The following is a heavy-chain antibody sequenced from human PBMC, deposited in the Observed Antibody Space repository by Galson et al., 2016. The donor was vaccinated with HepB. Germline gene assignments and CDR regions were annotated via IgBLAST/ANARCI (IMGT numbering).Heavy chain of an antibody. CDR3: ARDRGFNTGQLDV. J-gene: IGHJ3*01. D-gene: IGHD2-8*02. V-gene: IGHV1-46*01. CDR2: ISPSGGRT. CDR1: GYISTSYY. Sequence: SVKVSCKASGYISTSYYIHWVRQAPGQGHEWMGIISPSGGRTNFAQKFQGRVNMTRDTSRSTVYMELGGLRSEDTGLYFCARDRGFNTGQLDVCGQGTMVTVSS.